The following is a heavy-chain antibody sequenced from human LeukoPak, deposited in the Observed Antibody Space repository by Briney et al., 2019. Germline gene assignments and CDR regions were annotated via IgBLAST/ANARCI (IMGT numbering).Heavy chain of an antibody. CDR3: ARQTVTPDDAFDI. V-gene: IGHV4-39*01. J-gene: IGHJ3*02. Sequence: SETLSLTCTVSGGSISSSSYYWGWLRQPPGKGLEWIGSIYYSGSTYYNLSLKSRVTISVDTSKNQFSLKLSSVTAADTAVYYCARQTVTPDDAFDIWGQGTMVTVSS. CDR2: IYYSGST. D-gene: IGHD1-14*01. CDR1: GGSISSSSYY.